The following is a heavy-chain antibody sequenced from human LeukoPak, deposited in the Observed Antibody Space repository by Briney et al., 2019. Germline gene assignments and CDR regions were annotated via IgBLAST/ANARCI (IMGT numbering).Heavy chain of an antibody. Sequence: GASVKVSCKASGYTFTSYDINWVRQATGQGLEWMGWMNPNSGNTGYAQKFQGRVTMTGNTSISTAYMELSSLRSEDTAVYYCARWGVDTAMVGGDVWGKGTTVTVSS. CDR1: GYTFTSYD. J-gene: IGHJ6*04. CDR3: ARWGVDTAMVGGDV. V-gene: IGHV1-8*02. CDR2: MNPNSGNT. D-gene: IGHD5-18*01.